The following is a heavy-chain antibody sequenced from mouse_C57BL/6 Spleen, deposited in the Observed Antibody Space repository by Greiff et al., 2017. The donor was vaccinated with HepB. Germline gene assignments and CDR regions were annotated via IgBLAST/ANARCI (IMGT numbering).Heavy chain of an antibody. D-gene: IGHD1-1*01. CDR3: ASASYYGSPYYFDY. J-gene: IGHJ2*01. V-gene: IGHV5-4*03. Sequence: EVMLVESGGGLVKPGGSLKLSCAASGFTFSSYAMSWVRQTPEKRLEWVATISDGGSYTYYPDNVKGRFTISRDNAKNNLYLQMSHLKSEDTAMYYCASASYYGSPYYFDYWGQGTTLTVSS. CDR1: GFTFSSYA. CDR2: ISDGGSYT.